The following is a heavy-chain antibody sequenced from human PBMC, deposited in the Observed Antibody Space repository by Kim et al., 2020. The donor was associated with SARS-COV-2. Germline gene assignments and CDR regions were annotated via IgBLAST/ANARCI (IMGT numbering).Heavy chain of an antibody. J-gene: IGHJ4*02. CDR3: ARTLSLGNYYDSSGYYS. Sequence: VKGRFTISRDNAKNSRYLQMNSLRAEDTAVYYCARTLSLGNYYDSSGYYSWGQGTLVTVSS. D-gene: IGHD3-22*01. V-gene: IGHV3-11*03.